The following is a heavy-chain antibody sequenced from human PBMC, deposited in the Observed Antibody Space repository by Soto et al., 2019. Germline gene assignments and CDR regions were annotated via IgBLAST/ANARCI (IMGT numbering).Heavy chain of an antibody. Sequence: DVQLLASGGGLVQPGGSLRLSCAASGFTFSNYAMSWVRHAPGKGLAWVSAISGSGGSTYYADSVKGRFTISRDNSKNRLYLQMNSLRAEDTAVYYCAKGGEYSCSWGEVDYWGQGTRFTVSS. CDR1: GFTFSNYA. CDR3: AKGGEYSCSWGEVDY. J-gene: IGHJ4*02. D-gene: IGHD6-6*01. V-gene: IGHV3-23*01. CDR2: ISGSGGST.